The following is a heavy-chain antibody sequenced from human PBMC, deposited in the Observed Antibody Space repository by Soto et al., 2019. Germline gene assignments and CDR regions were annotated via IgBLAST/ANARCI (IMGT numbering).Heavy chain of an antibody. V-gene: IGHV6-1*01. CDR3: ARGERGIAAAGGEFDY. J-gene: IGHJ4*02. CDR1: GYSVSSNSAA. D-gene: IGHD6-13*01. CDR2: TYYRSKWYN. Sequence: SQTLSLTCAISGYSVSSNSAAWNLIRQSPSRGLEWLGRTYYRSKWYNDYAVSVKSRITINPDTSKNQFSLQLNSVTPEDTAVYYCARGERGIAAAGGEFDYWGQGTLVTVSS.